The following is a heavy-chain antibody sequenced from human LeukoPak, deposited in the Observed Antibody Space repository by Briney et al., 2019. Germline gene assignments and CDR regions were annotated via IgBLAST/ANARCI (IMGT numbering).Heavy chain of an antibody. J-gene: IGHJ6*02. CDR2: ISYDGSNK. Sequence: PGGSLRLSCAASGFTFSGYAMHWVRQAPGKGLEWVAVISYDGSNKYYADSVKGRFTISRDNSKNTLYLQMNSLRVEDTAVYYCARGPRKLVTAQSYYSGMDVWGQGTTVTVSS. V-gene: IGHV3-30-3*01. D-gene: IGHD1-14*01. CDR3: ARGPRKLVTAQSYYSGMDV. CDR1: GFTFSGYA.